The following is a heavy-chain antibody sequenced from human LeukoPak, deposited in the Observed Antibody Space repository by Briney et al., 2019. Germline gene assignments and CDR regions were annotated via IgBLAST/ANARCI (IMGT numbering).Heavy chain of an antibody. Sequence: PGGSLRLSCAASGFTFRNFAMAWVRQVPEKGLEWVSFIRGGGAGAHYADSVRGRFTISRDNSKNTLYLEMNSLRADDTAVYYCAKASYSYGNDAFDIWGQGTKVTVSS. D-gene: IGHD3-16*02. J-gene: IGHJ3*02. CDR2: IRGGGAGA. V-gene: IGHV3-23*01. CDR1: GFTFRNFA. CDR3: AKASYSYGNDAFDI.